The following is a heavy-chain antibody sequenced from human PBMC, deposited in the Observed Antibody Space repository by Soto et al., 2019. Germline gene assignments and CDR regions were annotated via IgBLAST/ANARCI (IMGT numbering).Heavy chain of an antibody. CDR2: ISYDGSDK. V-gene: IGHV3-30*03. Sequence: QVQLVESGGGVVQPGRSLRLSCAASGFPFTSYGMHWVREGPDTGLEWVAIISYDGSDKYYADSVKGRFTISRDNSKNTLYLQMNSLRAEDTALYYCVGGQYYFDYRGQGTLVIVSS. CDR1: GFPFTSYG. CDR3: VGGQYYFDY. J-gene: IGHJ4*02. D-gene: IGHD3-10*01.